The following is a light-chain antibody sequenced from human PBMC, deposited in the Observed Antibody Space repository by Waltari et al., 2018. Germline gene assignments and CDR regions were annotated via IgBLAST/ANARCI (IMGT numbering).Light chain of an antibody. J-gene: IGKJ2*03. V-gene: IGKV1-13*02. CDR3: QQGNSYPYS. CDR1: QGISSH. Sequence: IQMSQSPSSLSASVGDRVTITCRASQGISSHLNWYQQKPGKAPKLLIYYANSLASGVPSRFSGSGSGTEFTLTISSLQPEDFATYYCQQGNSYPYSFGQGTKVEIK. CDR2: YAN.